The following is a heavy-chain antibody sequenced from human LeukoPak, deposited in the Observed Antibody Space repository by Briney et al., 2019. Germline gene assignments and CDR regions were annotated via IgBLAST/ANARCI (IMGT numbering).Heavy chain of an antibody. V-gene: IGHV3-64*01. Sequence: GGSLRLSCAASGFTISRSSMHWVRQAPGKGLEFVSAISRSGGNTYYANSVKGRFTISRDTSKNTLYLQVGSLRVADMAVYYCARVGDRSGNGYSHWGQGTLVTASS. J-gene: IGHJ4*02. D-gene: IGHD2-2*03. CDR2: ISRSGGNT. CDR1: GFTISRSS. CDR3: ARVGDRSGNGYSH.